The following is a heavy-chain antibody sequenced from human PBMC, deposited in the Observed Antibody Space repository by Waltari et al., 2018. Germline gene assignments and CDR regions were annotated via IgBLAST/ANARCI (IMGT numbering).Heavy chain of an antibody. D-gene: IGHD6-19*01. CDR1: GGSISSYY. CDR2: IYYSGST. J-gene: IGHJ3*02. CDR3: ARGARIAVAGTGTNAFDI. V-gene: IGHV4-59*01. Sequence: QVQLQESGPGLVKPSETLSLTCTVSGGSISSYYWSWIRQPPGKGLEWIGYIYYSGSTNYNPSLKSRVTISVDTSKNQFSLKLSSVTAADTAVYYCARGARIAVAGTGTNAFDIWGQGTMVTVSS.